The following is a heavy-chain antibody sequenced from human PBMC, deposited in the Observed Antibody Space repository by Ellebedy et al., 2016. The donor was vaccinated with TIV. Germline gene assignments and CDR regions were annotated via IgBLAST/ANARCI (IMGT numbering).Heavy chain of an antibody. D-gene: IGHD3-22*01. Sequence: GESLKISCAASRFTFSSYRMIWVRQAPGKGLEWVSSISSSGSNLNYGDSVRGRFTVSRDNAKSSLYLQMSSLRAEDTAVYYCATYYYDTTGYYYSFDNWGRGTLVIVSS. V-gene: IGHV3-21*06. CDR1: RFTFSSYR. J-gene: IGHJ4*02. CDR3: ATYYYDTTGYYYSFDN. CDR2: ISSSGSNL.